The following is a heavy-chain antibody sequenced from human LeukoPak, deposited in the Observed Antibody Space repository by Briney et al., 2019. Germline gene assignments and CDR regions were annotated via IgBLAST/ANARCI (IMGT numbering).Heavy chain of an antibody. CDR2: IYSGDSDT. Sequence: GESLTISCKGSGYSFTSYWIGCGRPMTGKGLEWMGVIYSGDSDTRYSPPFQGQVTISADKSIRTAYLQWSSLKASHTAKYCCARSISGWYFDYWGEGTLVSVSS. CDR3: ARSISGWYFDY. V-gene: IGHV5-51*01. CDR1: GYSFTSYW. D-gene: IGHD6-19*01. J-gene: IGHJ4*02.